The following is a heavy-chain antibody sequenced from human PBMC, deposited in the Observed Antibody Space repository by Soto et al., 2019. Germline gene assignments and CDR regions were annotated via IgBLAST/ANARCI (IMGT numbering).Heavy chain of an antibody. Sequence: ASVKVSCKASGYTFTSYAMHWVRQASGQRPEWMGWINAGNGNTKYSQKFQGRVTITRDTSASTAYMDLARLKSDDTAVYYCVRAHALGFSNWFDPWGRGTLVTVSS. D-gene: IGHD3-10*01. CDR2: INAGNGNT. CDR1: GYTFTSYA. CDR3: VRAHALGFSNWFDP. J-gene: IGHJ5*02. V-gene: IGHV1-3*01.